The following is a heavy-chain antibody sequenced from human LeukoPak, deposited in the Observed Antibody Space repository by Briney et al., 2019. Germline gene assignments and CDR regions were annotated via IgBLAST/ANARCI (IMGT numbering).Heavy chain of an antibody. Sequence: PGGSLRLSCAVSGFTFSNAWMSWVRQAPGKGLEWVGRIKSKTDGGTTDYATPVKGRFTISRDDSKNTLYLQMNSLKTEDTAVYYCTTPGIVVAGTIGYYFDYWGQGTLVTVSS. V-gene: IGHV3-15*01. CDR1: GFTFSNAW. D-gene: IGHD6-19*01. CDR2: IKSKTDGGTT. CDR3: TTPGIVVAGTIGYYFDY. J-gene: IGHJ4*02.